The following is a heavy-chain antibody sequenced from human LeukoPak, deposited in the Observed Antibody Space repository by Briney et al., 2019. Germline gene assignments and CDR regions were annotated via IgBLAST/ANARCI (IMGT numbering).Heavy chain of an antibody. D-gene: IGHD7-27*01. J-gene: IGHJ4*02. CDR2: IYHIGIT. Sequence: PSETLSLTCSVSGDTISSTTYYWGWIRQSPGKGLAWIGSIYHIGITYYNPSLKSRVTMSVDTSKNRFSLKLTSVTAADTAVYYCARGKNWGPHDYWGQGTQVTVSS. CDR3: ARGKNWGPHDY. V-gene: IGHV4-39*01. CDR1: GDTISSTTYY.